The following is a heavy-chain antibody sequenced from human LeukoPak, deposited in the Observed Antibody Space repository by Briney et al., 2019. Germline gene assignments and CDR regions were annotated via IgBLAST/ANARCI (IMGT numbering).Heavy chain of an antibody. D-gene: IGHD6-13*01. J-gene: IGHJ6*02. CDR2: INTAGET. CDR3: ARISRCWYLGMDV. Sequence: GGSLRLSCAASGFTFSNYDMHWVRQTAGKGLEWVSAINTAGETYYPGSARGRFTISREDAKNSLYLQMNSLRAEDTAVYYCARISRCWYLGMDVWGQGTTVTVSS. V-gene: IGHV3-13*01. CDR1: GFTFSNYD.